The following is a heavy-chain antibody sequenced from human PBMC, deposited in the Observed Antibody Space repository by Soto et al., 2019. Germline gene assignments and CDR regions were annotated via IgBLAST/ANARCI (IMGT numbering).Heavy chain of an antibody. CDR3: ARVFGKKWELLAYYGMDV. D-gene: IGHD1-26*01. V-gene: IGHV3-30-3*01. J-gene: IGHJ6*02. CDR2: ISYDGSNK. Sequence: QVQLVESGGGVVQPGRSLRLSCAASGFTFSSYAMHWVRQAPGKGLEWVAVISYDGSNKYYADSVKGRVTISRDNSKNTLYLQMNSLRAEDTDVYYCARVFGKKWELLAYYGMDVWGQGTTVTVSS. CDR1: GFTFSSYA.